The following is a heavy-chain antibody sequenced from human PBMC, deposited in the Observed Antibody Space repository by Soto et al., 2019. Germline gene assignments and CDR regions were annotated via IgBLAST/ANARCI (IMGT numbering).Heavy chain of an antibody. Sequence: QVQLVQSGAEVKKPGSSVKVSCKASGGTFRSYAISWVRQAPGQGLAWMGGIIPIFGTENYAQKFQGRVTITADESTSTTYMALSSLSSEDTTVYYCASPAVDCSGGSCYWGGWGQGTLVTVSS. CDR2: IIPIFGTE. D-gene: IGHD2-15*01. J-gene: IGHJ4*02. CDR3: ASPAVDCSGGSCYWGG. CDR1: GGTFRSYA. V-gene: IGHV1-69*01.